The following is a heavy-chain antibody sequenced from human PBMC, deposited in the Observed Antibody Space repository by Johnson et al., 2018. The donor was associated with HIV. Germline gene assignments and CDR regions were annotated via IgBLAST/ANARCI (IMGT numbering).Heavy chain of an antibody. V-gene: IGHV3-64*01. CDR3: VREVYSNFDFDAFDI. J-gene: IGHJ3*02. CDR2: INWNGGST. Sequence: VQLVESGGGLVQPGGSLRLSCVASGFTFSSYAMSWVRQAPGKGLKWVSGINWNGGSTGYANSVKGRFTISRDNSKNTLYVQRGSLRAEDMAVYYCVREVYSNFDFDAFDIWGQGTMVTVSS. CDR1: GFTFSSYA. D-gene: IGHD6-13*01.